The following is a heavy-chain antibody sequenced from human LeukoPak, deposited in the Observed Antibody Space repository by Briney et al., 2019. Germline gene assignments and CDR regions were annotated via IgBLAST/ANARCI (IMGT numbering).Heavy chain of an antibody. D-gene: IGHD4-23*01. J-gene: IGHJ4*02. Sequence: GGSLRLSCAASGFTFSSYGMHWVRQAPGKGLEWVAVISYDGSNKYYADSVKGRFTISRDNSKNTLYLQMNSLRAEDTAVYYCAKDRGGNSGYWGQGTLVTVSS. CDR3: AKDRGGNSGY. CDR1: GFTFSSYG. CDR2: ISYDGSNK. V-gene: IGHV3-30*18.